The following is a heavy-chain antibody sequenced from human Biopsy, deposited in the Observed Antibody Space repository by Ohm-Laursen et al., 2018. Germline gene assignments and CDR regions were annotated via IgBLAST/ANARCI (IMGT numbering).Heavy chain of an antibody. D-gene: IGHD3-3*01. CDR2: IYSGDSDT. CDR3: AKHGGLGDFWSGYPLAAFDI. J-gene: IGHJ3*02. CDR1: GYSFTNYW. V-gene: IGHV5-51*01. Sequence: GESLKISCKGSGYSFTNYWIGWVRQMPGKGLEWMGLIYSGDSDTRYSPSFQGQVTISVDKSISTAYVQWNSLKVSDTAMYYCAKHGGLGDFWSGYPLAAFDIWGQGTMVTVSS.